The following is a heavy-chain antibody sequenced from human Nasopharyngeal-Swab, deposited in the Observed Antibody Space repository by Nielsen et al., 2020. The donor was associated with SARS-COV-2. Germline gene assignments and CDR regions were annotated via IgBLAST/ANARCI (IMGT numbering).Heavy chain of an antibody. J-gene: IGHJ4*02. CDR2: IYPGDSDT. CDR3: ARGGHRDYYGSRGVNYFDY. Sequence: VRQMPGKGLEWMGIIYPGDSDTRYSPSFQGQVTISADKSISTAYLQWSSLKALDTAMYYCARGGHRDYYGSRGVNYFDYWGQGTLVTVSS. D-gene: IGHD3-10*01. V-gene: IGHV5-51*01.